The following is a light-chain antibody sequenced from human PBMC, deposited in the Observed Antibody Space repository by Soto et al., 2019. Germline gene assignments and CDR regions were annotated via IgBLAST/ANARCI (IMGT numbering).Light chain of an antibody. CDR2: GAS. V-gene: IGKV1-39*01. CDR3: EQSYKSPRT. CDR1: QTVSTY. Sequence: DIQMTQSPSSLSASVGDTVTFTCRARQTVSTYLNWYLLKPGKAPKLLIYGASSLQSGVPSRFSASGSATELALTISGLRPEDSATFYGEQSYKSPRTFGQGSRLDIK. J-gene: IGKJ2*01.